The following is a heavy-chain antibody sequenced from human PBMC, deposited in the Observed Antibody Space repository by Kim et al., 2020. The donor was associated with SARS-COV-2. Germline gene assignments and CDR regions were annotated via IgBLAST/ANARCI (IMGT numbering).Heavy chain of an antibody. Sequence: GTTPYTHDADSVKGRFTITRDDAQSSVYLQMNSLRVEDTAIYYCARGVFDYWGQGILVTVSS. CDR3: ARGVFDY. V-gene: IGHV3-11*06. J-gene: IGHJ4*02. CDR2: GTTPYT.